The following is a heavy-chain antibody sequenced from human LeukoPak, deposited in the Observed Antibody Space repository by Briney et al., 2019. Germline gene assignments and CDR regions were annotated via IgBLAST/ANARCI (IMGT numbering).Heavy chain of an antibody. Sequence: GGSLRLSCAASGFTFSSYAMHWVRQAPGKGLEWVSSISSSSSYIYYADSVKGRFTISRDNAKNSLYLQMNSLRAEDTAVYYCAQTSGYSYGYARAFDIWGQGTMVTVSS. D-gene: IGHD5-18*01. J-gene: IGHJ3*02. V-gene: IGHV3-21*01. CDR2: ISSSSSYI. CDR1: GFTFSSYA. CDR3: AQTSGYSYGYARAFDI.